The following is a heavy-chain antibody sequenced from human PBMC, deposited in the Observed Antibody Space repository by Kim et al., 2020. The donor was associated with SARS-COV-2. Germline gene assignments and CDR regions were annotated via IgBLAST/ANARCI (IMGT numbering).Heavy chain of an antibody. CDR1: GGSISSSSYY. J-gene: IGHJ3*02. Sequence: SETLSLTCTVSGGSISSSSYYWGWIRQPPGKGLEWIGSIYYSGSTYYNPSLKSRVTISVDTSKNQFSLKLSSVTAADTAVYYCARRKGDSYAFDIWGQGTMVTVSS. CDR2: IYYSGST. V-gene: IGHV4-39*01. CDR3: ARRKGDSYAFDI. D-gene: IGHD2-21*02.